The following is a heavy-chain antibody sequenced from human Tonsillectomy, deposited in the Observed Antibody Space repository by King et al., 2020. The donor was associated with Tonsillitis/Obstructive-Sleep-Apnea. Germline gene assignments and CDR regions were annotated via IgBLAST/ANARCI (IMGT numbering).Heavy chain of an antibody. CDR1: GYTFTNYG. D-gene: IGHD1-1*01. J-gene: IGHJ5*02. V-gene: IGHV1-18*01. CDR2: IRVYNGNT. Sequence: HVQLVQSGAEVKKPGASVKVSCKASGYTFTNYGFSWVRQAPGQGLEWMGWIRVYNGNTNYEQKFQGRVTMTTDTSTSTAYMELRSLRSDDTAVYYCASWTGTTDWFDPWGQGTLVTVSS. CDR3: ASWTGTTDWFDP.